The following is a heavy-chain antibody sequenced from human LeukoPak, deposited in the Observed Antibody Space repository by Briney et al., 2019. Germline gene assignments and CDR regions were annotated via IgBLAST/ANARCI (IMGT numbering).Heavy chain of an antibody. CDR1: GFTFSSSS. CDR2: IRYDGTSK. D-gene: IGHD1-26*01. CDR3: AKETRGSYSDY. Sequence: GGSLRLSCAASGFTFSSSSMHWVRQAPGRGLGWVAFIRYDGTSKYYADSVKGRFTISRDNSKNTVYLQMNSLRAEDTAVYYCAKETRGSYSDYWGQGTLVTVSS. J-gene: IGHJ4*02. V-gene: IGHV3-30*02.